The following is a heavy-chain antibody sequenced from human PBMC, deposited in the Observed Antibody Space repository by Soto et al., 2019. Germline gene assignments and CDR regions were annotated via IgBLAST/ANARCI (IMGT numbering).Heavy chain of an antibody. CDR1: GLTFSSHG. CDR2: LWFDGSNQ. D-gene: IGHD3-10*01. J-gene: IGHJ6*03. CDR3: ARDGREWFGELYYYMDV. V-gene: IGHV3-33*01. Sequence: QVQLVESGGGVVQPGRSLRLSCAASGLTFSSHGMHWVRQAPGKGLEWVAVLWFDGSNQYYTESVKGRFTISRDNSKNPLYLQMTSLGAEDTAVYYCARDGREWFGELYYYMDVWGKGTTVTLSS.